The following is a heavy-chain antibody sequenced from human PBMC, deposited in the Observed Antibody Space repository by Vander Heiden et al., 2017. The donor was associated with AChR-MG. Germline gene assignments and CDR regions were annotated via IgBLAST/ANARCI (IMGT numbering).Heavy chain of an antibody. J-gene: IGHJ4*02. V-gene: IGHV4-59*01. CDR2: IYYSGST. Sequence: QVQLQESGPGLVNPSETLSLTCPVSGGSIRSYYWSWIRQPPGKGLEWIGYIYYSGSTNYNPSLKSRVTISVDTSKNQFSLKLSSVTAADTAVYYCARGGRYFDWLLPDYWGQGTLVTVSS. CDR3: ARGGRYFDWLLPDY. CDR1: GGSIRSYY. D-gene: IGHD3-9*01.